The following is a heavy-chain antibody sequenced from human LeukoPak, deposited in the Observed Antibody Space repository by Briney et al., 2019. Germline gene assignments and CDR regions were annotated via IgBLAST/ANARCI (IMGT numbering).Heavy chain of an antibody. Sequence: GGSLRLSCAASGFTFSSYAMHWVRQAPDKGLEWVAVISYDGSNKYYADSVKGRSTISRDNSKNTLYLQMNSLRAEDTAVYCCARDLTVGATGHWGQGTLVTVSS. D-gene: IGHD1-26*01. CDR2: ISYDGSNK. V-gene: IGHV3-30-3*01. J-gene: IGHJ4*02. CDR3: ARDLTVGATGH. CDR1: GFTFSSYA.